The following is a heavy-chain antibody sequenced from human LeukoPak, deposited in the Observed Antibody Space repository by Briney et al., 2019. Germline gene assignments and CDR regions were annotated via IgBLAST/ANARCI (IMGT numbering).Heavy chain of an antibody. CDR3: ARGGSSSLYYYYYYMDV. V-gene: IGHV3-48*03. CDR1: GFTFSSYE. CDR2: ISSSGSTI. D-gene: IGHD6-6*01. Sequence: GGSLRFSCAASGFTFSSYEMNWVRQAPGKGLEWVSYISSSGSTIYYADSVKGRFTISRDNAKNSLYLQMNSLRAEDTAVYYCARGGSSSLYYYYYYMDVWGKGTTVTVSS. J-gene: IGHJ6*03.